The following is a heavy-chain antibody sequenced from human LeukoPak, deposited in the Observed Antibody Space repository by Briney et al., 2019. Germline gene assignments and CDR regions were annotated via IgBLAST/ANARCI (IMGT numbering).Heavy chain of an antibody. V-gene: IGHV1-69*13. D-gene: IGHD6-13*01. CDR3: ARVTRQLVRKGVFYYYYYMDV. Sequence: GASVKVSCEAPGYTFTSYYMHWVRQAPGQGLEWMGGIIPIFGTANYAQKFQGRVTITADESTSTAYMELSSLRSEDTAVYYCARVTRQLVRKGVFYYYYYMDVWGKGTTVTVSS. CDR2: IIPIFGTA. CDR1: GYTFTSYY. J-gene: IGHJ6*03.